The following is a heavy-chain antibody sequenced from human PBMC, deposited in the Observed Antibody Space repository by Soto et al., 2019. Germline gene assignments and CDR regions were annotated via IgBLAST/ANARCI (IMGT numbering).Heavy chain of an antibody. CDR1: GGSISSSNW. D-gene: IGHD4-4*01. V-gene: IGHV4-4*02. CDR3: ATMSQDYSSYGGSGYFDH. CDR2: SYHSGST. J-gene: IGHJ4*02. Sequence: QVQLQESGPGLVKPSGTLSLTCAVSGGSISSSNWWSWVRQPPGKGLEWIGESYHSGSTNYNPSLKSRVTISVDKSKNQFSLKLTSVTAADTAIYYCATMSQDYSSYGGSGYFDHWGQGTLVTVSS.